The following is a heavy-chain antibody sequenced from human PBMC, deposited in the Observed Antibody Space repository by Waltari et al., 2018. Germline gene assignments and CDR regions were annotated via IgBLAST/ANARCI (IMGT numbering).Heavy chain of an antibody. J-gene: IGHJ4*02. D-gene: IGHD3-22*01. CDR2: ITSTGTTT. V-gene: IGHV3-11*01. Sequence: QVQLVEFGGASVKPGGALRPSCAASGDTVTDSYMAWIRQAPGKGLEWITYITSTGTTTYYANSVKGRFTISRDNAKNSLYLQMDSLRVEDTAVYYCASEGAYISALYWGQGTLVTVSS. CDR1: GDTVTDSY. CDR3: ASEGAYISALY.